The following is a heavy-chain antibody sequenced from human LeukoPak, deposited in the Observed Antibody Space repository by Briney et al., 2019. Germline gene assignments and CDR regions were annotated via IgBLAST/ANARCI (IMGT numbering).Heavy chain of an antibody. Sequence: GGSLRLSCAVSGFAFTSSAMSWVRQAPGKGLEWVSGISANGASTYDADFVKGRFTISRDSSKNTLYLQMDSLRAEDTAVYYCARVSGYSYGPTDYWGQGTLVTVSS. CDR3: ARVSGYSYGPTDY. CDR1: GFAFTSSA. J-gene: IGHJ4*02. V-gene: IGHV3-23*01. CDR2: ISANGAST. D-gene: IGHD5-18*01.